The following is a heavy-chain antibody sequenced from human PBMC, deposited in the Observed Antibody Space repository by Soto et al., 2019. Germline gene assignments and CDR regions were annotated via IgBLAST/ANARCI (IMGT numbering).Heavy chain of an antibody. CDR1: GFTFSSYA. J-gene: IGHJ1*01. CDR2: ISGSGDST. V-gene: IGHV3-23*01. Sequence: EVQLLESGGGLVQPGGSLRLSCAASGFTFSSYAMSWVRQAPGKGLEWVSGISGSGDSTYYADSVKGRFTISRDNSKNTLYLRMYSRRAEDTAVYYCAKGVPGIAVAGTGYFQHWGQGTLVTVSS. CDR3: AKGVPGIAVAGTGYFQH. D-gene: IGHD6-19*01.